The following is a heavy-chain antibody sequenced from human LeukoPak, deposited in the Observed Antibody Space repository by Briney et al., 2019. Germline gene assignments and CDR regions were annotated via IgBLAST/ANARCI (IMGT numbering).Heavy chain of an antibody. J-gene: IGHJ4*02. D-gene: IGHD2-15*01. CDR2: ISTGGRTI. CDR1: GFSFSASE. Sequence: PGGSLRLSCAASGFSFSASEMNWVRQAPGKGLEWISHISTGGRTIYYADSVKGRFTISRDNAKNSLYLQMNSLRGEDTGVYYCARGSGYVLDYWTQGTLVTVSS. CDR3: ARGSGYVLDY. V-gene: IGHV3-48*03.